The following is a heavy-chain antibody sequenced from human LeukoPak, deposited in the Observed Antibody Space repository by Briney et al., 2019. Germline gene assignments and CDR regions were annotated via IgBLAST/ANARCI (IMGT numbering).Heavy chain of an antibody. CDR1: GFTFTSYA. D-gene: IGHD1-26*01. V-gene: IGHV3-23*01. J-gene: IGHJ6*03. CDR3: AYLGLPSGSSSGYYYYYMDV. Sequence: GGSLRLSCAASGFTFTSYAMSWVRQAPGKGLEWVSSISDTGGSTYYADSVKGRFTISRDNSKNTLYLQMNSLRAEDTAVYYCAYLGLPSGSSSGYYYYYMDVWGKGTTVTASS. CDR2: ISDTGGST.